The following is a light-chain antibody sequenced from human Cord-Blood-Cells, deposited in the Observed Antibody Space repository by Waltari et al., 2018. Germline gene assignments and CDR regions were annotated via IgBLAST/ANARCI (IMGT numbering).Light chain of an antibody. Sequence: QSVLTQPPSVSGAPGQRVTIPCTGSSSHIGACYDVHWYQQLPGTAPNLLIYGNSNRPSGVPDRFSGSKSGTSASLAITGLQAEDEADYYCQSYDSSLSGSVFGGGTKLTVL. CDR1: SSHIGACYD. CDR3: QSYDSSLSGSV. V-gene: IGLV1-40*01. CDR2: GNS. J-gene: IGLJ3*02.